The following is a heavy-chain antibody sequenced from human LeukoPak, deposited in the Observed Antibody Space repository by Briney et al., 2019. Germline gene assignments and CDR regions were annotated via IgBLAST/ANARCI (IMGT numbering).Heavy chain of an antibody. CDR1: GGSISSYY. Sequence: SETLSLTCTVSGGSISSYYWSWIRQPPGKGLEWIGYIYYSGSTNYNPSLKSRVTISVDTSKNQLSLKLSSVTPADTAVYYCARDSPFEWAVFGDSFDVWGQGTVVAVSS. CDR3: ARDSPFEWAVFGDSFDV. J-gene: IGHJ3*01. D-gene: IGHD3-3*01. CDR2: IYYSGST. V-gene: IGHV4-59*01.